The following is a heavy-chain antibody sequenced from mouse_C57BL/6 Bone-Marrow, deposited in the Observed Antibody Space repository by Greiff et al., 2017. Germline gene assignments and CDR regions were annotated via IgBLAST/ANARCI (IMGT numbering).Heavy chain of an antibody. CDR1: GYAFSSYW. CDR2: IYPGDGDT. V-gene: IGHV1-80*01. Sequence: QVQLQPSGAELVKPGASVKISCKASGYAFSSYWMNWVKQRPGKGLEWIGQIYPGDGDTNYNGKFKGKATLTADKSSSTAYMQLSSLTSEDSAVYFCATITTVVATGAMDYWGQGTSVTVSS. CDR3: ATITTVVATGAMDY. J-gene: IGHJ4*01. D-gene: IGHD1-1*01.